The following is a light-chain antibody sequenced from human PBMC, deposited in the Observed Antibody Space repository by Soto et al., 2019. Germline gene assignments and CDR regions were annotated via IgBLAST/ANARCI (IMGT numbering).Light chain of an antibody. Sequence: DIQMTQSPSSLSASVGDRVTITCLASQSIGTYLNWYKQKPGKAPELLIYDSSTLRSGVPSRFSGSGSGTDFTLTISSLQPEDFATYYCQQSYSTPPTFGQGTKVDIK. CDR3: QQSYSTPPT. CDR1: QSIGTY. J-gene: IGKJ1*01. V-gene: IGKV1-39*01. CDR2: DSS.